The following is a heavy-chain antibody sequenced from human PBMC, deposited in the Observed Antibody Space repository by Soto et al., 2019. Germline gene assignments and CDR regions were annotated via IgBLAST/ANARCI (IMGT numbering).Heavy chain of an antibody. V-gene: IGHV3-7*01. CDR2: IKQDGSQK. CDR3: MTSVTTHGY. CDR1: GFTLSSYW. J-gene: IGHJ4*02. D-gene: IGHD4-17*01. Sequence: EVQLVESGGGLVQPGGSLRLSCAASGFTLSSYWMNWVRLAPGKGLEWVANIKQDGSQKNYVDSVKGRFTISRDNAKNSLYLQMSSLRAEDTAVYYCMTSVTTHGYWGQRTLVTVSS.